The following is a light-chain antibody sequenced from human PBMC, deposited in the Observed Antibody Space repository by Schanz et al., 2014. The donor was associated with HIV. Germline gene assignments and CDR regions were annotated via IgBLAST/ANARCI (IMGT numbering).Light chain of an antibody. J-gene: IGKJ1*01. CDR2: GAS. CDR1: ESLTSSRSFGGSF. CDR3: QQRSNWLTWT. Sequence: DIVLAQSPDTLSLSPGNGATLSCGANESLTSSRSFGGSFLAWYQQKPGQAPRLLIYGASTRATDVPVRFSGSGSGTDFALTISSLEPEDFAVYYCQQRSNWLTWTFGQGTKVEIK. V-gene: IGKV3-11*01.